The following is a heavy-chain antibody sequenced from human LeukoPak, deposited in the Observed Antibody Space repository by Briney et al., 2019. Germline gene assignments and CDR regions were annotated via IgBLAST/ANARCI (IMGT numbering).Heavy chain of an antibody. CDR3: AREGWYSSGWPASYYFDY. J-gene: IGHJ4*02. Sequence: ASVKVSCKTSGFTFTTYTMHWVRQAPGQRLEWMGWINAANGNTQYSQKFQGRVTITRDTSASTAYMELSSLRSEDTAVYYCAREGWYSSGWPASYYFDYWGQGTLVTVSS. V-gene: IGHV1-3*01. CDR1: GFTFTTYT. D-gene: IGHD6-19*01. CDR2: INAANGNT.